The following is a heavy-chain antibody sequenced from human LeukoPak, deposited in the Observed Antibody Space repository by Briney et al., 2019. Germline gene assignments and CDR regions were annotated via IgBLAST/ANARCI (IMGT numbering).Heavy chain of an antibody. CDR3: ARHRYSGSDTQGFDS. Sequence: GESLKISFKGSGYRFTEYWIAWVRQLPGKSLEWMGIVYPSNSETRYSPSFHGQVTISADKSISTAYLQWSSLEASDTAMYFCARHRYSGSDTQGFDSWGQGTLVTVSS. D-gene: IGHD5-12*01. CDR2: VYPSNSET. V-gene: IGHV5-51*01. CDR1: GYRFTEYW. J-gene: IGHJ4*02.